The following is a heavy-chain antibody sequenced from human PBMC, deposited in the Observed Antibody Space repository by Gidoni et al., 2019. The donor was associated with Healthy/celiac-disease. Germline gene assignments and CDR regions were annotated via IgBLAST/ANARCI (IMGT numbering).Heavy chain of an antibody. CDR2: IYYSGST. CDR1: GRSISSSRYF. V-gene: IGHV4-39*01. J-gene: IGHJ5*02. Sequence: QLHLQESGPGLVKPSETLSLTCTVSGRSISSSRYFWDWSRDPPGKGLTWIGSIYYSGSTYYNPSLKSRVTISVDTSKSQFSLKLSSVTAADTAVYYCARRIGQPNWFDPWGQGTLVTVSS. D-gene: IGHD2-21*01. CDR3: ARRIGQPNWFDP.